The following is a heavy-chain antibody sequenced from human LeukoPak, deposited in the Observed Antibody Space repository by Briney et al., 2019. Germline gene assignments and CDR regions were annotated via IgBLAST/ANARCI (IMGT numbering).Heavy chain of an antibody. Sequence: PGGSLRLSCAASGFTCSSHWMSWVRQAQGKGLEGVANIKQDGREKYYVDSVKGRVTSSRDNAKNPLYLKMNSLSAEDAAVYSCARFEYSGYEIGENWFDPWGQGTLVTVSS. CDR3: ARFEYSGYEIGENWFDP. V-gene: IGHV3-7*01. D-gene: IGHD5-12*01. J-gene: IGHJ5*02. CDR2: IKQDGREK. CDR1: GFTCSSHW.